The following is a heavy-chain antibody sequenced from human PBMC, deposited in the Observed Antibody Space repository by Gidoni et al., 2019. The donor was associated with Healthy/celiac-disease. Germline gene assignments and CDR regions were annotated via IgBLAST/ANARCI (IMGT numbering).Heavy chain of an antibody. V-gene: IGHV4-31*03. D-gene: IGHD2-15*01. J-gene: IGHJ6*02. CDR1: GRSLSSGGYY. Sequence: QAQLQESGPGLVKPSQTLSLTCTVSGRSLSSGGYYWSWIRQHPGKGLEWIGYIYYSGSTYYNPSLKSRVTISVDTSKNQFSLKLSSVTAADTAVYYCARDRGYCSGGSCYSSGMDVWGQGTTVTVSS. CDR2: IYYSGST. CDR3: ARDRGYCSGGSCYSSGMDV.